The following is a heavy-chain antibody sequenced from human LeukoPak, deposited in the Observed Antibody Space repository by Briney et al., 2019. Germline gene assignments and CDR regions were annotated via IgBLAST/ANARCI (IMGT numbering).Heavy chain of an antibody. CDR2: INHSGST. Sequence: PSETLSLTCAVYGGSFSGYYWSWIRQPPGKGLEWIGEINHSGSTNYNPSLKSRVTISVDTSKNQFSLKLSSVTAADTAVYYCASSLAANDLLDYWGRGTLVTVSS. CDR1: GGSFSGYY. J-gene: IGHJ4*02. CDR3: ASSLAANDLLDY. D-gene: IGHD2-15*01. V-gene: IGHV4-34*01.